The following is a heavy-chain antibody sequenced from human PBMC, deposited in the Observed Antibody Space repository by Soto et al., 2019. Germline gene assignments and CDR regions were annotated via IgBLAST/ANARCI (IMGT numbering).Heavy chain of an antibody. D-gene: IGHD2-15*01. V-gene: IGHV3-74*01. Sequence: PGGSLRLSCVASGFTFSNYWMHWVRQAPGKGLVWVSRISRDGSSTIYADSVKGRFTISRDNAKSTLFLQMNSLRAEDTAVYYCARGYCSGGTCFKLDPWGQGSLVTVSS. CDR2: ISRDGSST. CDR3: ARGYCSGGTCFKLDP. CDR1: GFTFSNYW. J-gene: IGHJ5*02.